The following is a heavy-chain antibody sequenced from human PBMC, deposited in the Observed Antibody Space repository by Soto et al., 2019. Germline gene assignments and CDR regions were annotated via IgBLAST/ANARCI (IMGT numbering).Heavy chain of an antibody. CDR2: IDPTGGSA. CDR1: AYTSTSYF. D-gene: IGHD3-3*01. Sequence: VASVKVSCKASAYTSTSYFMHWVRQAPGQGLEWMGIIDPTGGSASYAQKFLDRVTMTRDTSTSTVYMELSSLTSEDTAVYYCARVVTIFGVATHEDYYYMDVWGKGTTVTVSS. CDR3: ARVVTIFGVATHEDYYYMDV. J-gene: IGHJ6*03. V-gene: IGHV1-46*01.